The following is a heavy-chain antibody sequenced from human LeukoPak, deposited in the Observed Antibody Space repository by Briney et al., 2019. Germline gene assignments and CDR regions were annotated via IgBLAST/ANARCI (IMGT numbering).Heavy chain of an antibody. CDR2: IYTSGST. V-gene: IGHV4-4*09. CDR3: ARENSGSYREFDY. CDR1: GGSISSYY. D-gene: IGHD1-26*01. Sequence: SETLSLTCTVSGGSISSYYWSWIRQPPGKGLEWIGYIYTSGSTNYSPSLKSRVTISVDTSKNQFSLKLSSVTAADTAVFYCARENSGSYREFDYWGQGTLVTVSS. J-gene: IGHJ4*02.